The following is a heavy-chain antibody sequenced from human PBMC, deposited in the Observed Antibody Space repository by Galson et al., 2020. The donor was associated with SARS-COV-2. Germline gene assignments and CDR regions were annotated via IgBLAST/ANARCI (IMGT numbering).Heavy chain of an antibody. V-gene: IGHV3-23*01. CDR1: DFTFATYT. CDR3: AKDRGYHPGIDAFDK. D-gene: IGHD3-16*02. J-gene: IGHJ3*02. CDR2: IGPGGTTT. Sequence: GGSLRLSCAASDFTFATYTLSWVRQAPGKGLEWVSAIGPGGTTTHYADSVKGRFTISRDNSKNTLYLQMNSLRAEDTAVYYCAKDRGYHPGIDAFDKWGQGTMVTVSA.